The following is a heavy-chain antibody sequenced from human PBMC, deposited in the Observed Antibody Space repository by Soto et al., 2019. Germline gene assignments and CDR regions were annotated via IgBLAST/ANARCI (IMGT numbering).Heavy chain of an antibody. CDR2: IYPGDSDT. CDR1: GYSFTSYW. J-gene: IGHJ6*02. D-gene: IGHD2-2*01. CDR3: ASSPRGYCSSTSCRELGNYYGMDV. Sequence: PGESLKISCKGSGYSFTSYWIGWVRQMPGKGLEWMGIIYPGDSDTNYSPSFQGHVTISADKSISTAYLQWSSLKASHTAMYYCASSPRGYCSSTSCRELGNYYGMDVWGQGTTVTVSS. V-gene: IGHV5-51*01.